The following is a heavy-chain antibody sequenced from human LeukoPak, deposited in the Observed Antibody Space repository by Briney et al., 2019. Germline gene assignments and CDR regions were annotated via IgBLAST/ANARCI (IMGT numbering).Heavy chain of an antibody. J-gene: IGHJ4*02. Sequence: GGSLRLSCAASGFTLSSHSISWVRQAPGKGLEWVSRFSGSGGNSYSTYYADSVRGRFTISRDNSKNTLYLQMNSLRAEDTAVYYCAKRLSAAGPSFDYWGQGTTVTVSS. CDR1: GFTLSSHS. CDR2: FSGSGGNSYST. CDR3: AKRLSAAGPSFDY. V-gene: IGHV3-23*01. D-gene: IGHD6-13*01.